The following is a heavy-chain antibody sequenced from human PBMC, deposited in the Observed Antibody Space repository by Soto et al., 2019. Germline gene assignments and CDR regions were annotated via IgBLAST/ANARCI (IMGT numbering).Heavy chain of an antibody. Sequence: QVQLVQSGGEVKKPGASVKVSCEISGYNLPIFVIAWVRQAPGQGLEWMGWISAYNGNTKYAQKFQGRVTMTTDTSTSTAYMDLRALRSDDTAVYYCARVPGRAVVDRRSFGPSSYYYNGMDVWGQGTTVTVSS. CDR1: GYNLPIFV. D-gene: IGHD3-22*01. J-gene: IGHJ6*02. CDR2: ISAYNGNT. V-gene: IGHV1-18*01. CDR3: ARVPGRAVVDRRSFGPSSYYYNGMDV.